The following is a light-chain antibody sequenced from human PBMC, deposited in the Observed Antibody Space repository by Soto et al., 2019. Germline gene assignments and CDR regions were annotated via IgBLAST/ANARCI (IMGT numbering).Light chain of an antibody. Sequence: EIVLTQSPGTLSLSPGERATLSCRASQSVTSSYLAWYQQKPGQAPRLLIYDASNRATGIPARFSGGGSGTDFTLAISSLEPEDFAVYYCQQRFNLPRFTFGQGTKLEIK. V-gene: IGKV3-11*01. CDR3: QQRFNLPRFT. CDR2: DAS. J-gene: IGKJ2*01. CDR1: QSVTSSY.